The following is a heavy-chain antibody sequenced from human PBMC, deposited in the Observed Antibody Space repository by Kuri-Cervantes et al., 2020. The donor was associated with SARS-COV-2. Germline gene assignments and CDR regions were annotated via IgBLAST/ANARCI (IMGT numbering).Heavy chain of an antibody. Sequence: GSLRLSCAVFGGSSSGYYWGWIRQPPGKGLEWIGEINQSGNTSYSPSLKSRLTISVDTSENQFSLKLSSVTAADTAVYYCARGSRGYYYDSSGTFDYWGQGTLVTVSS. CDR2: INQSGNT. V-gene: IGHV4-34*01. D-gene: IGHD3-22*01. CDR1: GGSSSGYY. CDR3: ARGSRGYYYDSSGTFDY. J-gene: IGHJ4*02.